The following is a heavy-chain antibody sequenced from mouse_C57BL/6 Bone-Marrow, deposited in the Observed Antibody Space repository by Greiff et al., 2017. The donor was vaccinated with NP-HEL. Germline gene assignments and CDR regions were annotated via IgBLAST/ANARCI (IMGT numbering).Heavy chain of an antibody. V-gene: IGHV14-4*01. Sequence: EVQLQQSGAELVRPGASVKLSCTASGFTITDDYMHWVKQRPEQGLEWIGWIDPENGGTDYASKFQGKATITADKSSNTAYLPLSSLTSEGTAVYYGATPSYGSSWAWFAYWGQGTLVTVSA. D-gene: IGHD1-1*01. J-gene: IGHJ3*01. CDR2: IDPENGGT. CDR3: ATPSYGSSWAWFAY. CDR1: GFTITDDY.